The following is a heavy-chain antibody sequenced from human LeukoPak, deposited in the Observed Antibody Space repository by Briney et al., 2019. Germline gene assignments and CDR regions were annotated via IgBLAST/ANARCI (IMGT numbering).Heavy chain of an antibody. CDR2: IYYSGST. Sequence: PSETLSLTCTVSGGSISSGGYYWSWIRQHPGKGLEWIGYIYYSGSTYYNPSLKSRVTISVDTSKNQFSLKLSSVTAADTAVYYCARDSGAAGPHYYYYYGMDVWGQGTTVTVSS. J-gene: IGHJ6*02. CDR3: ARDSGAAGPHYYYYYGMDV. V-gene: IGHV4-31*03. CDR1: GGSISSGGYY. D-gene: IGHD6-13*01.